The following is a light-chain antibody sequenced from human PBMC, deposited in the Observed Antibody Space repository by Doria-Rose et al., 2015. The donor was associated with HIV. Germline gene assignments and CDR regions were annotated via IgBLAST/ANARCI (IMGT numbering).Light chain of an antibody. V-gene: IGKV3-20*01. CDR1: QSFSSTY. CDR3: HQYGTSWT. CDR2: DGS. Sequence: EIVLTQSPCTLSLSPGERATLSCRASQSFSSTYLAWYQQRPGQAPSLLIYDGSTRDTGIPDRFSASGSRTDFTLAINRLEPEDIALYYCHQYGTSWTFGQGTKVEI. J-gene: IGKJ1*01.